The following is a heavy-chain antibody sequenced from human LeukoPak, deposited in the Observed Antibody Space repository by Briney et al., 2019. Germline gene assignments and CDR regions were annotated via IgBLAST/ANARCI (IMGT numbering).Heavy chain of an antibody. J-gene: IGHJ4*02. D-gene: IGHD3-10*02. CDR2: IMKDGGDK. V-gene: IGHV3-7*01. CDR3: VRDRDYYVFDY. CDR1: GFTFNGYW. Sequence: GGSLTLSCAASGFTFNGYWMTWVRQDPGTGLEWVANIMKDGGDKYYVASVKGRFPISRDNAKNSLYLQMSSLRAEDTAVYYCVRDRDYYVFDYWGQGTLVTVSS.